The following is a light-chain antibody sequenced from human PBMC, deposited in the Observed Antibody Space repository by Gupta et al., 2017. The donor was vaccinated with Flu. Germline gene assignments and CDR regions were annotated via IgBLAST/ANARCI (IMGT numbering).Light chain of an antibody. J-gene: IGLJ3*02. CDR1: SGSIASNY. CDR2: DHS. CDR3: QSYAGSNLV. Sequence: NFMPNQPHSVSESAGQTVIISCLRSSGSIASNYVPWYQQRPGSAPTTVIYDHSSRPSGVPDRFSGSIDSSSNSASLAISGLKTEDEADYFCQSYAGSNLVFGGGTKLTVL. V-gene: IGLV6-57*03.